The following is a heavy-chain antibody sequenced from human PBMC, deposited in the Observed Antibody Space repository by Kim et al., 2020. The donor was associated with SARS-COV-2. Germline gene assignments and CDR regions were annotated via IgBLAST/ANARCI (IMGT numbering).Heavy chain of an antibody. J-gene: IGHJ4*02. V-gene: IGHV3-21*01. CDR3: ARGGIVVVINPFDY. CDR1: GFTFSSYS. D-gene: IGHD3-22*01. CDR2: ISSSSSYI. Sequence: GGSLRLSCAASGFTFSSYSMNWVRQAPGKGLEWVSSISSSSSYIYYADSVKGRFTISRDNAKNSLYLQMNSLRAEDTAVYYCARGGIVVVINPFDYWGQGTLVTVSS.